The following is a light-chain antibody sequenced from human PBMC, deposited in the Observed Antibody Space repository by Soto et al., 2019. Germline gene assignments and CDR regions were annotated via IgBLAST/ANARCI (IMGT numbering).Light chain of an antibody. CDR3: QHNNSSPAA. CDR2: SAS. CDR1: QSVSSY. Sequence: TQMPQSQSSWCASEGARVTLTWRASQSVSSYLTWYQQKPGKAPKLLICSASSLQSGIPSRFSGSGSGTDFTLTISSLQPDDFATYYCQHNNSSPAAFGQGTKVDIK. J-gene: IGKJ1*01. V-gene: IGKV1-39*01.